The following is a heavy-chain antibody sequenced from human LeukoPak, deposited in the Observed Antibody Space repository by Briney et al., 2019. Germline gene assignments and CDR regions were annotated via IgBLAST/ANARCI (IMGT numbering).Heavy chain of an antibody. CDR3: ARDPPYTAMPGGWFDP. Sequence: PSETLSLTCTVSGGSISSSSYYWGWLRQPPGKGLEWIVSIYYSGSTNYNPSLKSRVTISVDTSKNQFSLKLSSVTAADTAVYYCARDPPYTAMPGGWFDPWGQGTLVTVSS. CDR1: GGSISSSSYY. V-gene: IGHV4-39*07. D-gene: IGHD5-18*01. CDR2: IYYSGST. J-gene: IGHJ5*02.